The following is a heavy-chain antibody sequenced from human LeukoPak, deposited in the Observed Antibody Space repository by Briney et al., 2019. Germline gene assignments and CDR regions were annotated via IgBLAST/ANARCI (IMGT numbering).Heavy chain of an antibody. J-gene: IGHJ3*02. V-gene: IGHV4-59*12. CDR3: ARDQYCSGGSCYPDAFDI. CDR2: IYYSGST. D-gene: IGHD2-15*01. Sequence: PSETLSLTCTVSGGSISSYYWSWIRQPPGKGLEWIGYIYYSGSTYYNPSLKSRVTISVDTSKNQFSLKLSSVTAADTAVYYCARDQYCSGGSCYPDAFDIWGQGTMVTVSS. CDR1: GGSISSYY.